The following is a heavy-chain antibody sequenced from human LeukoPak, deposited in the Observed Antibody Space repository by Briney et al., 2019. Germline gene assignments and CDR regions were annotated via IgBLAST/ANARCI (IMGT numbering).Heavy chain of an antibody. Sequence: ASVKVSCKASGYTFTGYYMHWVRQAPGQGLEWMGRINPNSGGTNYAQKFQGRVTMTRDTSISTAYMELSSLRSEDTAVYYCASLREGAPVPLFPHWGQGTLVTVSS. J-gene: IGHJ4*02. CDR2: INPNSGGT. D-gene: IGHD1-26*01. V-gene: IGHV1-2*06. CDR3: ASLREGAPVPLFPH. CDR1: GYTFTGYY.